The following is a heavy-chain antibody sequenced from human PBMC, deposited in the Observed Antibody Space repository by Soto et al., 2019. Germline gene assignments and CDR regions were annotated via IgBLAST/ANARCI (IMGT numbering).Heavy chain of an antibody. V-gene: IGHV1-69*02. Sequence: GASVKVSCKASGGTFSSYTISWVRQAPGQGLEWMGRIIPILGIANYAQKFQGRVTITADKSTSTAYMELSSLRSEDTAVYYCATPGSGYYSYYFDYWGQGTLVTVSS. D-gene: IGHD3-22*01. J-gene: IGHJ4*02. CDR1: GGTFSSYT. CDR2: IIPILGIA. CDR3: ATPGSGYYSYYFDY.